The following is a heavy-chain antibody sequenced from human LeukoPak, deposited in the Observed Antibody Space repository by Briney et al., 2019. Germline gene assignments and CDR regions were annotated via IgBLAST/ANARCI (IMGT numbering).Heavy chain of an antibody. Sequence: GGSLRLYCVASGFTFGSSAMSWVRQAPGKGPEWVSTFSRSGPDTYYADSVKGRFTIFRDNSKNTLYLQMNSLRDEDTAVYYCAKGALGSWYYFDYWGRGTLVTVSS. CDR1: GFTFGSSA. CDR3: AKGALGSWYYFDY. V-gene: IGHV3-23*01. J-gene: IGHJ4*02. CDR2: FSRSGPDT. D-gene: IGHD6-13*01.